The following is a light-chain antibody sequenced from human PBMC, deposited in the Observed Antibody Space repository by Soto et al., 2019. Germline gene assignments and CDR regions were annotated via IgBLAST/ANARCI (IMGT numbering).Light chain of an antibody. Sequence: EIVLTQSPGTLSLSPGERATLSCRASQRVSSSLLAWYQQKPGQAPRPLISAASSRATGIPDRFSGSGSGTDFTLTISSLEPEDSAVCYCHTFGDSLFTFGPGTKV. J-gene: IGKJ3*01. V-gene: IGKV3-20*01. CDR3: HTFGDSLFT. CDR2: AAS. CDR1: QRVSSSL.